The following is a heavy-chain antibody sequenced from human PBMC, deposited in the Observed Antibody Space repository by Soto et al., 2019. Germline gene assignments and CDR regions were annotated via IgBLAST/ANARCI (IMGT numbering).Heavy chain of an antibody. Sequence: QVQLQESGPGLVKPSQTLSLTCTVSGGSISSGGYYWSCIRQHPGKGLEWIGYIYYSGSTYCNPSLKSRVTISVDTSKNQFSLKLSSVTAADTAVYYCARCFGVAAAGPFDYWGQETLVTVSS. V-gene: IGHV4-31*03. J-gene: IGHJ4*02. CDR1: GGSISSGGYY. D-gene: IGHD6-13*01. CDR2: IYYSGST. CDR3: ARCFGVAAAGPFDY.